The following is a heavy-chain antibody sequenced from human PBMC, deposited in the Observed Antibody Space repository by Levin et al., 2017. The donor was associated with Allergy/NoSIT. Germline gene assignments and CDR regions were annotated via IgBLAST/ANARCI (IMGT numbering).Heavy chain of an antibody. CDR3: AKDQGILGVINDFDY. CDR2: ISYDGRNK. Sequence: GESLKISCAASGFTFNRYGMNWVRQVPGKGLEWVAVISYDGRNKYYADSVKGRFTVSRDNPKNTLYLQMNSLRAEDTAVYYCAKDQGILGVINDFDYWGQGTLVTVSS. CDR1: GFTFNRYG. D-gene: IGHD3-3*01. V-gene: IGHV3-30*18. J-gene: IGHJ4*02.